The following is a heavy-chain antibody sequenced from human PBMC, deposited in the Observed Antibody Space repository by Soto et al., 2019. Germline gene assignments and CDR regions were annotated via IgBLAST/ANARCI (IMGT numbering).Heavy chain of an antibody. CDR1: GYSFTSYW. D-gene: IGHD3-10*01. CDR2: IYPGDSDT. CDR3: ARPRAPYGSGSWDFDY. J-gene: IGHJ4*02. V-gene: IGHV5-51*01. Sequence: GESLKISCKGSGYSFTSYWIGWVRQMPGKGLEWMGIIYPGDSDTRYSPSFQGQVTISADKSISTAYLQWSSLKASDTAMYYCARPRAPYGSGSWDFDYWGQGTLVTVSS.